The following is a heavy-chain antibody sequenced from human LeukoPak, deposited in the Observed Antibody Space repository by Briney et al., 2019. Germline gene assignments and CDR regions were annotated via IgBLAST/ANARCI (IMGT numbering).Heavy chain of an antibody. V-gene: IGHV6-1*01. CDR3: TRGISGRWFGESLSENHHYGMDV. Sequence: QTLSLTCAISGDSVSRNSAAWHWIRQSPSRGLEWLGRTYYRSKWYSDYAKSLKSRISINSDTSKNQFSLQLSSVTPEDTAVYYCTRGISGRWFGESLSENHHYGMDVWGQGTTVTVSS. CDR1: GDSVSRNSAA. D-gene: IGHD3-10*01. J-gene: IGHJ6*02. CDR2: TYYRSKWYS.